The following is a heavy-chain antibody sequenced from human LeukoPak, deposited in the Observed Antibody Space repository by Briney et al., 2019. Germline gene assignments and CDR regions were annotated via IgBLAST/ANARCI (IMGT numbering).Heavy chain of an antibody. J-gene: IGHJ4*02. CDR1: GFTFSSYA. CDR3: ARSPLLYGIVVVPHCDY. V-gene: IGHV3-30-3*01. CDR2: ISYDGSNK. D-gene: IGHD3-22*01. Sequence: GGSLRLSCAASGFTFSSYAMHWVRQAPGKGLEWVAVISYDGSNKYYADSVKGRFTISRDNSKNTLYLQMNSLRAEDTAVYYCARSPLLYGIVVVPHCDYWGQGTLVTVSS.